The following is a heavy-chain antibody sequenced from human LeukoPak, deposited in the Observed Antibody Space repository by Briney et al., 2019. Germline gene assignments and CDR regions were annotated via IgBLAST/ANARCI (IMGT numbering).Heavy chain of an antibody. J-gene: IGHJ4*01. Sequence: PGGSLRLSCAASGFTFTSYSMNWGRQAPGKGLEWVSSITSSSRYIYYADSVKGRFTISRDNAKNSLYLQMNSLRAEDTAVYYCARDPGYCSSTSCYSYYFDCWGQGTLVSVSS. D-gene: IGHD2-2*01. CDR1: GFTFTSYS. CDR3: ARDPGYCSSTSCYSYYFDC. CDR2: ITSSSRYI. V-gene: IGHV3-21*01.